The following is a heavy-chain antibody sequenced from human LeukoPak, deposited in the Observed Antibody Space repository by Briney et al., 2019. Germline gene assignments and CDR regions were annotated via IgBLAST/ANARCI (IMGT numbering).Heavy chain of an antibody. D-gene: IGHD2-2*01. Sequence: SVKVSCKASGGTFSSYAISWVRQAPGQGLEWMGGIIPIFGTANYAQKFQGRVTTTADESTSTAYMELSSLRSEDTAVYYCARATQYPDAFDIWGQGTMVTVSS. CDR3: ARATQYPDAFDI. V-gene: IGHV1-69*13. CDR2: IIPIFGTA. CDR1: GGTFSSYA. J-gene: IGHJ3*02.